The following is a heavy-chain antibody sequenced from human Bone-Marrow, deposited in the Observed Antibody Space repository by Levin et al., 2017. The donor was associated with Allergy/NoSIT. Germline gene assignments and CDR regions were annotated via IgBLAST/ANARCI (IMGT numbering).Heavy chain of an antibody. D-gene: IGHD2-8*02. CDR2: IIPMFVTP. J-gene: IGHJ6*04. CDR3: ARGWETVIPVNCWCYGMDA. V-gene: IGHV1-69*01. Sequence: KISCKVSGGTFSSYGINWVRQAPGQGLEWMGGIIPMFVTPHYAQNFKGRVTITADESTRTAYMELSSLRSEDTAVYHCARGWETVIPVNCWCYGMDAWGEGTTVTVSS. CDR1: GGTFSSYG.